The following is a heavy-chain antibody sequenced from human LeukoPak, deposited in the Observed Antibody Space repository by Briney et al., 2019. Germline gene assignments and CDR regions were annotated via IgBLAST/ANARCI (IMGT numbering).Heavy chain of an antibody. D-gene: IGHD2-15*01. CDR2: IYPGDSDT. J-gene: IGHJ4*02. V-gene: IGHV5-51*01. Sequence: GEALQISCHGSGYGFTSYWMGWVRPVPGKGRGWMGIIYPGDSDTRYSPSFQGQVTISADKSISTAYLQWSSLKASDTAMYYCARRYCSGGSCYSGCDYWGQGTLVTVSS. CDR1: GYGFTSYW. CDR3: ARRYCSGGSCYSGCDY.